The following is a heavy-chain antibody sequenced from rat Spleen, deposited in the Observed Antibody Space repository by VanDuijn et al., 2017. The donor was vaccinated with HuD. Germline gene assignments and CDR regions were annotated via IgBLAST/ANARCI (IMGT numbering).Heavy chain of an antibody. CDR1: GFNFNDYW. CDR2: INKDSRTI. V-gene: IGHV4-2*01. Sequence: EVKLVESGGGLVQPGRSLTLSCAASGFNFNDYWMGWVRQAPGKGLEWIGEINKDSRTIKYSPSLKDKFTISRDNAQNTLYLQMNKLGSEDTAIYYCGRAATEGLDYWGQGVIVTVSS. D-gene: IGHD1-11*01. J-gene: IGHJ2*01. CDR3: GRAATEGLDY.